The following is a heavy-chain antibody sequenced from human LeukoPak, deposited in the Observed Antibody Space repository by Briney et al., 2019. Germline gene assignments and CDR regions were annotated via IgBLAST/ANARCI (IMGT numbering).Heavy chain of an antibody. D-gene: IGHD3-16*01. J-gene: IGHJ4*02. V-gene: IGHV4-4*02. CDR3: ASSKLMITFGGVMVY. Sequence: SETLSLTCAVSGGSISSSNWWSWVRQPPGKGLEWIGEIYHSGSTNYNPSLKSRVTISVDKSKNQFSLKLSSVTAADTAVYYCASSKLMITFGGVMVYWGQGTLVTVSS. CDR2: IYHSGST. CDR1: GGSISSSNW.